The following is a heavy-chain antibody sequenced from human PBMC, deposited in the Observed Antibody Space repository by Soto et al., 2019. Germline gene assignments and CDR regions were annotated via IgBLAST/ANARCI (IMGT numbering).Heavy chain of an antibody. CDR2: ISYDGSNK. Sequence: PGGSLRLSCAASGFTFSSYGMHWVRQAPGKGLEWVAVISYDGSNKYYADSVKGRFTISRDNSKNTLYLQMNSLRAEDTAVYYCAKEHTITPYYYYGMDVWGQGTTVTVS. V-gene: IGHV3-30*18. J-gene: IGHJ6*02. CDR3: AKEHTITPYYYYGMDV. CDR1: GFTFSSYG.